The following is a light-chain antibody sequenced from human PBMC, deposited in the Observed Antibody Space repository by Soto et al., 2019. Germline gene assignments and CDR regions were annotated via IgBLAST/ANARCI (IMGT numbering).Light chain of an antibody. CDR2: LGS. CDR3: MQARQIPRT. V-gene: IGKV2-28*01. CDR1: QSLLHTSGDNS. J-gene: IGKJ1*01. Sequence: DIVMTQSPLSLSVTPGEPASISCRSSQSLLHTSGDNSLDWYLQRPGQSPQLLIYLGSKRASGVSDRFSGSGSGTRFTLRISRVESDDVGFYYCMQARQIPRTFGKGTKVEIK.